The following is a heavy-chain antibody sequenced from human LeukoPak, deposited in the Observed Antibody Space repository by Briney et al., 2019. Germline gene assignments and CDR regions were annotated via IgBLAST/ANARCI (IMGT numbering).Heavy chain of an antibody. CDR2: IVPGNGKT. CDR3: ARDGVVGTGIAFDI. J-gene: IGHJ3*02. Sequence: GASVKVSCKASGYSFITYDMYWVRQAPGQRLEWMGWIVPGNGKTKYSQKFQGRVSITRDTSATTVYMDLSSLRSEDTAVYYCARDGVVGTGIAFDIWCQGTMVTVSS. CDR1: GYSFITYD. V-gene: IGHV1-3*01. D-gene: IGHD7-27*01.